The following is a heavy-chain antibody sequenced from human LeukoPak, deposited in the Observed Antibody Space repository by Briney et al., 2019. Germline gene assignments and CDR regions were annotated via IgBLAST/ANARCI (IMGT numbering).Heavy chain of an antibody. V-gene: IGHV1-2*02. CDR3: ARARWHYALDY. CDR1: EYTFNNYY. D-gene: IGHD1-7*01. Sequence: PGASVKVSCKATEYTFNNYYLHWVRQAPGQGLEWMGWINPNTGRTNVAQKFQGRVTLTRDTSIRTFYMELSSLTSDDTAMYSCARARWHYALDYWGQGTLVSVSS. J-gene: IGHJ4*02. CDR2: INPNTGRT.